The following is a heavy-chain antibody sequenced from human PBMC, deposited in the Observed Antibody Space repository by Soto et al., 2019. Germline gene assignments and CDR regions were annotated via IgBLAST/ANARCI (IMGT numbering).Heavy chain of an antibody. J-gene: IGHJ4*02. CDR1: GFTFSNYA. Sequence: GGSLRLSCAASGFTFSNYAMTWVRQAPGKGLEWVSFISGSGGITYYADSVKGRFTISRDNSKNTLYLQMHSLRAEDTAIYYCAKARAQYYDFWSGYPVDYWGQGTLVTVSS. CDR3: AKARAQYYDFWSGYPVDY. D-gene: IGHD3-3*01. CDR2: ISGSGGIT. V-gene: IGHV3-23*01.